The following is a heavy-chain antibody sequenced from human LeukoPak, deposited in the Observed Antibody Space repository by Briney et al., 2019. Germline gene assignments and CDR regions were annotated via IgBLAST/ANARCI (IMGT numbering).Heavy chain of an antibody. V-gene: IGHV3-53*01. Sequence: PSETLSLTCTVSGGSISSYYWSWVRQAPGKGLEWVSVIYSGGSTYYADSVKGRFTISRDNSKNTLYLQMNSLRAEDTAVYYCASGSGSYRTPYYYMDVWGKGTTVTVSS. J-gene: IGHJ6*03. CDR2: IYSGGST. D-gene: IGHD3-10*01. CDR3: ASGSGSYRTPYYYMDV. CDR1: GGSISSYY.